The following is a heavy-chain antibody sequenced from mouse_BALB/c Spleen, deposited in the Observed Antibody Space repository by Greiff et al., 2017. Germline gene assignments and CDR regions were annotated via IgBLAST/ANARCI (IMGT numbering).Heavy chain of an antibody. CDR3: ARGITTATRAMDY. CDR2: ISYDGSN. V-gene: IGHV3-6*02. CDR1: GYSITSGYY. J-gene: IGHJ4*01. D-gene: IGHD1-2*01. Sequence: EVQVVESGPGLVKPSQSLSLTCSVTGYSITSGYYWNWIRQFPGNKLEWMGYISYDGSNNYNPSLKNRISITRDTSKNQFFLKLNSVTTEDTATYYCARGITTATRAMDYWGQGTSVTVSS.